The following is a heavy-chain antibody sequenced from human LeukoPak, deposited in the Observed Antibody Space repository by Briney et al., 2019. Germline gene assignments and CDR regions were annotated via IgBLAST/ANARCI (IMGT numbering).Heavy chain of an antibody. J-gene: IGHJ4*02. CDR1: GGSISSGSYY. Sequence: SETLSLTCTVSGGSISSGSYYWSWIRQPAGKGLEWIGRIYTSGSTNYNPSLKSRVTISVDTSKDQFSLKLSSVTAADTAVYYCARDGGKLFDYWGQGTLVTVSS. D-gene: IGHD3-16*01. CDR3: ARDGGKLFDY. CDR2: IYTSGST. V-gene: IGHV4-61*02.